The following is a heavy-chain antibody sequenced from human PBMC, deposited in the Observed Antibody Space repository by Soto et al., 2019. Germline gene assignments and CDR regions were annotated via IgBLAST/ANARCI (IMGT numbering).Heavy chain of an antibody. CDR3: VSQRTTVPTQPYFDY. Sequence: SETLSLTCTVSGGSVTNSSYYWGWIRQSPGKGLEWIGSVYYRGRSYSKSSVKSRVTISVDTSKNRFSLSLNSVTASDTAVYFCVSQRTTVPTQPYFDYWGPGALVTVSS. J-gene: IGHJ4*02. V-gene: IGHV4-39*01. CDR2: VYYRGRS. D-gene: IGHD4-17*01. CDR1: GGSVTNSSYY.